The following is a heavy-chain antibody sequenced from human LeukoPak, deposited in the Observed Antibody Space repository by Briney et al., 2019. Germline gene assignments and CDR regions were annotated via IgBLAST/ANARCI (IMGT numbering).Heavy chain of an antibody. CDR3: ARDPYSGSYGNYYYYFMDV. Sequence: PGRSLRLSCAATGFTFSNFAMHWVRQAPGKGLEWVAVVSYDGSYKYYADSVKGRFTISRDNAKNSLYLQMNSLRAEDTAVYYCARDPYSGSYGNYYYYFMDVWGKGTTVTISS. CDR1: GFTFSNFA. J-gene: IGHJ6*03. V-gene: IGHV3-30*04. D-gene: IGHD1-26*01. CDR2: VSYDGSYK.